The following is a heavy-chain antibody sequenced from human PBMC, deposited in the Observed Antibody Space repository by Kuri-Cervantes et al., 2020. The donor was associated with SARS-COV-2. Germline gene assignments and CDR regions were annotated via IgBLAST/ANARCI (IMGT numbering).Heavy chain of an antibody. CDR1: GFTFSRFA. V-gene: IGHV3-30*18. J-gene: IGHJ6*02. D-gene: IGHD2-21*02. Sequence: GGSLRLSCAASGFTFSRFALFWVRQAPGKGLEWVAVISYDGNNKYYSDSVMGRFTISRDDSTNTVYLQMNSLRAEDTAVYYCAKDVDWYSMSYYYGMDVWGQGTTVTVSS. CDR2: ISYDGNNK. CDR3: AKDVDWYSMSYYYGMDV.